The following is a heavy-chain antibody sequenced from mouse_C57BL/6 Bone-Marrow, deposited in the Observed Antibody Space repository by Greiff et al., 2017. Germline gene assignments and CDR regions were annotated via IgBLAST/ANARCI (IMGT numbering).Heavy chain of an antibody. CDR1: GFTFSDYG. Sequence: EVQLVESGGGLVKPGGSLKLSCAASGFTFSDYGMHWVRQAPEKGLEWVAYISSGSSTIYYADTVKGRFTISRDNAKNTLFLQMTSLRSEDTAMYYCARITTVVATDWYFDVWGTGTTVTVSS. CDR3: ARITTVVATDWYFDV. D-gene: IGHD1-1*01. V-gene: IGHV5-17*01. CDR2: ISSGSSTI. J-gene: IGHJ1*03.